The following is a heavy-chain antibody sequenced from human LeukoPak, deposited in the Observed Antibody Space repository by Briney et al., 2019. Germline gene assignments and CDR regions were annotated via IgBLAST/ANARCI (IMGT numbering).Heavy chain of an antibody. CDR1: GYTFTSYG. D-gene: IGHD2-2*01. V-gene: IGHV1-18*01. CDR2: ISAYNGNT. CDR3: ARDIYCSSTSCYGIGAFDP. J-gene: IGHJ5*02. Sequence: ASVKVSCKASGYTFTSYGISWVRQAPGQGLEWMGWISAYNGNTNYAQKLQGRVTMTTDTSTSTSYMELRSLRSEDPAVYYCARDIYCSSTSCYGIGAFDPWGQGTLVTVSS.